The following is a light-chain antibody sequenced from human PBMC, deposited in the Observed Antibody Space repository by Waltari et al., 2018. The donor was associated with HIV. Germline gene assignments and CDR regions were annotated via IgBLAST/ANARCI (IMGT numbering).Light chain of an antibody. V-gene: IGLV2-8*01. Sequence: HSALTQPPSAPGSPGQSVTLSCTGPNSDIGTYDYVSWYPQHPGKAPKLVISEFTKRPSGVSDRFSGSKSGNTAFLTVSGLQAEDEADYYCSSFANRDGFYVLFGGGTRLTVL. J-gene: IGLJ2*01. CDR3: SSFANRDGFYVL. CDR1: NSDIGTYDY. CDR2: EFT.